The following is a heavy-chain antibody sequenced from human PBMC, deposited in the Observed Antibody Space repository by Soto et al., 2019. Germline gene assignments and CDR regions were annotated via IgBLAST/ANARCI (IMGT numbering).Heavy chain of an antibody. J-gene: IGHJ4*02. CDR1: GFTFSSYA. CDR3: ARAEHTVIDY. V-gene: IGHV3-30-3*01. D-gene: IGHD4-4*01. CDR2: ISYDGSNK. Sequence: QVQLVESGGGVVQPGRSLRLSCAASGFTFSSYAMHWVRQAPGEGLEWVAVISYDGSNKYYADSVKGRFTISRDNSKNTLYLQMNSLRAEDTAVYYCARAEHTVIDYWGQGTLVTVSS.